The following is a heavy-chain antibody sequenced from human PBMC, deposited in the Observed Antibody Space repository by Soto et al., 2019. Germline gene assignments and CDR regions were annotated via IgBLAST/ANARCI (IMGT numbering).Heavy chain of an antibody. CDR3: ARGGPYYDFWSGHKGMDV. Sequence: QVQLQESGPGLVKPSGTLSLTCAVSGGSISSSNWWSWVRQPPGKGLEWIGEIYHSGSTNYNPSLKSRVTISVDKSKNQFSLKLSSVTASDTAVYYCARGGPYYDFWSGHKGMDVWGQGTTVTVSS. CDR1: GGSISSSNW. CDR2: IYHSGST. V-gene: IGHV4-4*02. D-gene: IGHD3-3*01. J-gene: IGHJ6*02.